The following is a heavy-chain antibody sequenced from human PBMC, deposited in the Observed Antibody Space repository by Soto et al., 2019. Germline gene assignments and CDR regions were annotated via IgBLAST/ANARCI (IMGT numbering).Heavy chain of an antibody. CDR2: IYYSGST. D-gene: IGHD3-3*01. V-gene: IGHV4-59*01. CDR1: GGSISSYY. Sequence: SETLSLTCTVSGGSISSYYWSWIRQPPGKGLEWIGYIYYSGSTNYNPSLKSRVTISVDTSKNQFSLKLSSVTAADTAVYYCARVDFWSGYFDYWVQGTLVTVSS. CDR3: ARVDFWSGYFDY. J-gene: IGHJ4*02.